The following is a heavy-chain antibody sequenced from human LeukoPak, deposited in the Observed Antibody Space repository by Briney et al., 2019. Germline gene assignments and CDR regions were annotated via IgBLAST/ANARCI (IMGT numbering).Heavy chain of an antibody. J-gene: IGHJ6*03. CDR3: ARAGAAAGTLYYYYYMDV. V-gene: IGHV4-30-4*08. CDR1: GGSISSGDYY. CDR2: IYYSGST. D-gene: IGHD6-13*01. Sequence: SETLSLTCTVSGGSISSGDYYWSWTRQPPGKGLEWIGYIYYSGSTYYNPSLKSRVSISVDTSKNQFSLKLSSVTAADTAVYYCARAGAAAGTLYYYYYMDVWGKGTTVTVSS.